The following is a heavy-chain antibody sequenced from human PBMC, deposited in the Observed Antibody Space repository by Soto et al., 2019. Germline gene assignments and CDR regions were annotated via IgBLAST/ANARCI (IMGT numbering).Heavy chain of an antibody. Sequence: SETLSLTCNVSGGSIRGYYWSWIRQSPGKGREWLGFISYTGSTTYNPSLKSRVTMSIDTSQNQSSLRVSSVTAADTAVYYCARDPSYYHASDDDLYLYGVDVWGQGTTVTVSS. D-gene: IGHD3-10*01. J-gene: IGHJ6*02. V-gene: IGHV4-59*13. CDR1: GGSIRGYY. CDR3: ARDPSYYHASDDDLYLYGVDV. CDR2: ISYTGST.